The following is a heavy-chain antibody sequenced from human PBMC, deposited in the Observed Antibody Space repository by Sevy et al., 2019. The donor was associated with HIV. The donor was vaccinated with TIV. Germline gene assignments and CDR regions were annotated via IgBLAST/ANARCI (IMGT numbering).Heavy chain of an antibody. J-gene: IGHJ3*02. V-gene: IGHV4-34*01. D-gene: IGHD3-10*01. Sequence: SETLSLTCAVYGGSFSGYYWSWIRQPPGKGLEWIGEINHSGSTNYNPSLKSRVTISVDTSKNQFSLKLSSVTAADTAVYYCARFYYYGKRRTAFDIWGQGTMVTVSS. CDR2: INHSGST. CDR3: ARFYYYGKRRTAFDI. CDR1: GGSFSGYY.